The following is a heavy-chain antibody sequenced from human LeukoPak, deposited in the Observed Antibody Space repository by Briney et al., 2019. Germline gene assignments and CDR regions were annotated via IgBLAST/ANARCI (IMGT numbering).Heavy chain of an antibody. J-gene: IGHJ3*02. D-gene: IGHD3-22*01. CDR1: GFTFSSYG. Sequence: PGGSLRLSCAASGFTFSSYGMHWVRQAPGRGLEWVAVISYDESNKYYADSVKGRFTISRDNSKNTLYLQMNSMSDEDTDVYYCAKEAVNYYDSSGYFDDDFDIWGQGTMVTVSS. V-gene: IGHV3-30*18. CDR2: ISYDESNK. CDR3: AKEAVNYYDSSGYFDDDFDI.